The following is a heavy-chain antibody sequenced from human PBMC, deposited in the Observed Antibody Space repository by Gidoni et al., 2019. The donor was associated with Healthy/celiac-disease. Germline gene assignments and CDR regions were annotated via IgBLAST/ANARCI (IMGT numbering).Heavy chain of an antibody. V-gene: IGHV1-2*04. CDR2: INPDSGVT. J-gene: IGHJ4*02. D-gene: IGHD1-20*01. CDR1: GYTFSGYY. Sequence: QVPLVQSGAEVKKPGASVTVSCKTSGYTFSGYYLHWIRQAPGQGLEWLGWINPDSGVTNYAQKFQDWVTMTRDTSISTAYLELSGLTSGDTAVYYCARDTGRFSLTSWGQGTVVTVSS. CDR3: ARDTGRFSLTS.